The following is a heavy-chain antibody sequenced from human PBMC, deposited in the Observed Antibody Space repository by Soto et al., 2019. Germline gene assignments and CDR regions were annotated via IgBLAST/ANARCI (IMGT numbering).Heavy chain of an antibody. Sequence: ETLSLTCTVSGGSISSYYWSWIRQPPGKGLEWIGYIYYSGSTNYNPSLKSRVTISVDTSKNQFSLKLSSVTAADTAVYYCARVKGGTGGKNYGMDVWGQGTTVTVS. CDR1: GGSISSYY. CDR3: ARVKGGTGGKNYGMDV. D-gene: IGHD1-1*01. CDR2: IYYSGST. J-gene: IGHJ6*02. V-gene: IGHV4-59*01.